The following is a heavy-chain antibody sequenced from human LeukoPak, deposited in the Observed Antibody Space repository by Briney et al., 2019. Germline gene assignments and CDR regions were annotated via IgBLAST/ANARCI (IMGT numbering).Heavy chain of an antibody. CDR1: GFTFSSYS. CDR2: ISSSSSTI. J-gene: IGHJ4*02. CDR3: PSSHLLTTVTTCDY. Sequence: TGGSLRLSCAASGFTFSSYSMNWVRQAPGKGLEWVSYISSSSSTIYYADSVKGRFTISRDNAKNSLYLQINSLRAEDTAVYECPSSHLLTTVTTCDYWGQGTLVTVSS. D-gene: IGHD4-17*01. V-gene: IGHV3-48*01.